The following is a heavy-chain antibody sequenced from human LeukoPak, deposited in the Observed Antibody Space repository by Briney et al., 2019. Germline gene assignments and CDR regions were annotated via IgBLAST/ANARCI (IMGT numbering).Heavy chain of an antibody. V-gene: IGHV3-7*01. D-gene: IGHD5-12*01. Sequence: GGSLRLSCAASGLTFDDYGMSWVRQAPGKGLEWVARLHPDGSERNYVGSVEGRFTVSGDNAKSSLFLQMHSLRVEDTAVYYCARGGYSFDYLGQGTLVTVPS. CDR1: GLTFDDYG. CDR2: LHPDGSER. J-gene: IGHJ4*02. CDR3: ARGGYSFDY.